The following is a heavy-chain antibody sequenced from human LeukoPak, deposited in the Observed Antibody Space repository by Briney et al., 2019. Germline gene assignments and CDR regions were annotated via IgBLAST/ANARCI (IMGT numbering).Heavy chain of an antibody. D-gene: IGHD6-6*01. CDR2: ISSSSSYI. Sequence: PGGSLRPSCPPYGFTFSSHSMNWVRQAPGKGRGWVSSISSSSSYIYYADSVKGRFTISRDNAKNSLYLQMYSLRAEDTAVYYCARGPEVEYSSSPIAPHFDYWGQGTLVTVSS. V-gene: IGHV3-21*01. CDR1: GFTFSSHS. J-gene: IGHJ4*02. CDR3: ARGPEVEYSSSPIAPHFDY.